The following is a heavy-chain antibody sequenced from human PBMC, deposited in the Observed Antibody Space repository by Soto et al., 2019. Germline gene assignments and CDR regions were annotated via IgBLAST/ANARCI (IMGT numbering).Heavy chain of an antibody. CDR1: GYTFTSYG. V-gene: IGHV1-18*01. CDR3: ARSNRGSWYYYYYGMGG. D-gene: IGHD6-13*01. Sequence: APVKVSCKASGYTFTSYGISWVRQAPGQGLEWMGGISPNNGNANYAQKFQGRVTITADTSTSTAYMELRSLRSEDTVVYYCARSNRGSWYYYYYGMGGWDKGTRVTVA. J-gene: IGHJ6*04. CDR2: ISPNNGNA.